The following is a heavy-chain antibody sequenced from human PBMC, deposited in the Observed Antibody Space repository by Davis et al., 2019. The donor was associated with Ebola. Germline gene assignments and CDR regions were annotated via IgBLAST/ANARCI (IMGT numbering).Heavy chain of an antibody. V-gene: IGHV1-46*01. J-gene: IGHJ6*02. Sequence: ASVKVSCKASGYTFTSYYMHWVRQAPGQGLEWMGIINPSGGSTSYAQKFQGRVTMTRDTSTSTVYMELSSLRSEDTAVYYCARGGSIVVVPAAGVGGMDVWGQGTTVTVSS. CDR3: ARGGSIVVVPAAGVGGMDV. CDR1: GYTFTSYY. D-gene: IGHD2-2*01. CDR2: INPSGGST.